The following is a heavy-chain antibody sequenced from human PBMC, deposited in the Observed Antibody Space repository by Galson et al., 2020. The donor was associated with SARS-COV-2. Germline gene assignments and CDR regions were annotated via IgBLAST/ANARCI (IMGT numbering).Heavy chain of an antibody. D-gene: IGHD5-18*01. V-gene: IGHV4-39*01. CDR1: GGSISTSYYY. CDR3: ARRGYTYGYMDY. CDR2: VFYSGST. J-gene: IGHJ4*02. Sequence: SETLSLTCTVSGGSISTSYYYWDCIRQSPGKGLEWIGSVFYSGSTYSHPSLKSRVTMSVDTSKNEFSLKLSSVTAAGTAVYYCARRGYTYGYMDYWGQGTLVTVSS.